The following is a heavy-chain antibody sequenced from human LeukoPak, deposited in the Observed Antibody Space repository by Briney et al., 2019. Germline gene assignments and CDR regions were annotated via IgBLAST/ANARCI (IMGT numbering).Heavy chain of an antibody. Sequence: ASVKVSCKASGYTFTCYYMHWVRQAPGQGLEWMGWINPNSGGTNYAQKFQGRVTMTRDTSISTAYMELSRLRSDDTAVYYCARGGDIVVVVAAYGYWGQGTLVTVSS. V-gene: IGHV1-2*02. CDR3: ARGGDIVVVVAAYGY. CDR2: INPNSGGT. CDR1: GYTFTCYY. D-gene: IGHD2-15*01. J-gene: IGHJ4*02.